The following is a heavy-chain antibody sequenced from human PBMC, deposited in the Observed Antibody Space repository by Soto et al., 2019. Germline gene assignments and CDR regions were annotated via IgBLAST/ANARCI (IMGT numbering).Heavy chain of an antibody. D-gene: IGHD1-26*01. CDR3: ARYRYGAEFDY. J-gene: IGHJ4*02. V-gene: IGHV3-48*01. CDR1: GFTFNTYS. CDR2: ISETGRTT. Sequence: GGSLRLSCAASGFTFNTYSMIWVRQAPGKGLEWVSYISETGRTTYYADSVKGRFIISRDDAKNALYLQMSSLRAEDTAVYYCARYRYGAEFDYWGQGTRVTVSS.